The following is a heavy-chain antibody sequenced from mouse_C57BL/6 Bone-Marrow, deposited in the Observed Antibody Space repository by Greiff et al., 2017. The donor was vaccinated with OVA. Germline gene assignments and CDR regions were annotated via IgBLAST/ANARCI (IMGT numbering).Heavy chain of an antibody. CDR1: GFSFNTYA. CDR3: VRHRDYNYDGYYAMDY. J-gene: IGHJ4*01. V-gene: IGHV10-1*01. D-gene: IGHD2-12*01. Sequence: EVKLVESGGGLVQPKGSLKLSCAASGFSFNTYAMNWVRQAPGKGLEWVARIRSKSNNYATYYADSVKDRFTISRDDSESMLYLQMNNLKTEDTAVYYCVRHRDYNYDGYYAMDYWGQGTSVTVSS. CDR2: IRSKSNNYAT.